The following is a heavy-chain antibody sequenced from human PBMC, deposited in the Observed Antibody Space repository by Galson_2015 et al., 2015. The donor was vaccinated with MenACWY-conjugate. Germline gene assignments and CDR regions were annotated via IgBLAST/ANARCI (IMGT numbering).Heavy chain of an antibody. CDR1: GFTFSSHT. CDR3: VRGYNTGMAGDY. Sequence: SLRLSCAASGFTFSSHTLNWVRQAPGKGLEWVSSISSGSGYIYYAGSVKGRFTISRDNAKNSLFLQMNSLRGEDTAMYYCVRGYNTGMAGDYWGQGTLVTVSS. V-gene: IGHV3-21*01. J-gene: IGHJ4*02. CDR2: ISSGSGYI. D-gene: IGHD5-18*01.